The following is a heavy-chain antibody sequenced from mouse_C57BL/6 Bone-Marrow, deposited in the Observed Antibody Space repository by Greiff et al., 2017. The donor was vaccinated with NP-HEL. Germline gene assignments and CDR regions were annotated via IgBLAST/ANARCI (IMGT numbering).Heavy chain of an antibody. CDR2: IYPGSGST. J-gene: IGHJ3*01. V-gene: IGHV1-55*01. CDR1: GYTFTSYW. CDR3: ARGWDGFAY. Sequence: QVQLQQPGAELVKPGASVKMSCKASGYTFTSYWITWVKQRPGQGLEWIGDIYPGSGSTNYNEKFKSKATLTLDTSSSTAYMQLSSLTSEDSAVYYCARGWDGFAYWGQGTLVTVSA. D-gene: IGHD4-1*01.